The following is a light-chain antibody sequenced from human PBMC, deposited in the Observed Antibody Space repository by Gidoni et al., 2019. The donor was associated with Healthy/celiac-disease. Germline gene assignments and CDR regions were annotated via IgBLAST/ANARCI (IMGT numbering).Light chain of an antibody. Sequence: QSARTQPASGPGAPGASITISCTGTSSDVGGYNYVSWYQQHPGKSPKLMIHELSTPPSGVSNRFSGSKSGNTASLTISGLQAEDEADYYCSSSTSSSTVVFGGGTKLTVL. CDR2: ELS. J-gene: IGLJ2*01. CDR1: SSDVGGYNY. CDR3: SSSTSSSTVV. V-gene: IGLV2-14*01.